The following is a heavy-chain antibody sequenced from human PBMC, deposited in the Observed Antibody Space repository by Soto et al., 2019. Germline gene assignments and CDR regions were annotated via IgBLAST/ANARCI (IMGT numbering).Heavy chain of an antibody. D-gene: IGHD3-9*01. CDR1: RSSITSSDW. CDR3: ARGSTGFIDP. Sequence: PSEPLSLTCTVSRSSITSSDWWSWVREPPGKGLEWIGEIYHSGSTNYNPSLRSRVTISVDKSKNQFSLNLSSVTAADTAVYYCARGSTGFIDPWGQGTLVTVSS. V-gene: IGHV4-4*02. CDR2: IYHSGST. J-gene: IGHJ5*02.